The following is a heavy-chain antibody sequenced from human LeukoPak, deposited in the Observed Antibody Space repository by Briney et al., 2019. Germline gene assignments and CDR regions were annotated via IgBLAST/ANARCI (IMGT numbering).Heavy chain of an antibody. Sequence: GGSLRLSCAASGFAFSSYGMHWVRHAPGKGLEWVAFIRFDGSNKYSADSVKGRFTISRDNAKNSLYLQLNSLRAEDTAVYYCARGRWGYSYGGDWGQGTLVTVSS. D-gene: IGHD5-18*01. V-gene: IGHV3-30*02. CDR3: ARGRWGYSYGGD. CDR2: IRFDGSNK. CDR1: GFAFSSYG. J-gene: IGHJ4*02.